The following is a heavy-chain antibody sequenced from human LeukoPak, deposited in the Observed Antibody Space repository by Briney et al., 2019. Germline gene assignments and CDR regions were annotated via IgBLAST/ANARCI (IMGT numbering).Heavy chain of an antibody. V-gene: IGHV3-30*04. D-gene: IGHD3-22*01. CDR2: ISYDGSNK. Sequence: GGSLRLSCAACGFTFSSYAMHWVRQAPGKGLEWVAVISYDGSNKYYADSVKGRFTISRDNSKNTLYLQMNSLRAEDTAVYYCARADSSGSPFDYWGQGTLVTVSS. CDR3: ARADSSGSPFDY. CDR1: GFTFSSYA. J-gene: IGHJ4*02.